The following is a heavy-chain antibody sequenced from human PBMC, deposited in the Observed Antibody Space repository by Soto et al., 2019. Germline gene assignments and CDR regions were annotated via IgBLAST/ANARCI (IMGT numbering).Heavy chain of an antibody. J-gene: IGHJ6*02. CDR3: ASPIVVPAAMDPEYYYYGMDV. CDR2: FDGSVGHT. D-gene: IGHD2-2*01. Sequence: GGSLRLSCAASGFSFSSYAVSWVRQAPGKGLEWVSVFDGSVGHTYYTNSVKGRFTISRDNSKNTLYLQMNSLRAEDTAVYYCASPIVVPAAMDPEYYYYGMDVWGQGTTVTVSS. V-gene: IGHV3-23*01. CDR1: GFSFSSYA.